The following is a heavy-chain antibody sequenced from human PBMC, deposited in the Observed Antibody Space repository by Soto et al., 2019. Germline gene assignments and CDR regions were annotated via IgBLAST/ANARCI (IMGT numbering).Heavy chain of an antibody. Sequence: GASVKVSCKASGYTFTSYGISWVRQAPGQGLEWMGWISAYNGNTNYAQKLQGRVTMTTDTSTSTAYMELRSLRSDDTAVYYCARDLESGSSSSWYLPTGWFDPWGQGTRVTVS. D-gene: IGHD6-13*01. CDR2: ISAYNGNT. V-gene: IGHV1-18*01. CDR3: ARDLESGSSSSWYLPTGWFDP. J-gene: IGHJ5*02. CDR1: GYTFTSYG.